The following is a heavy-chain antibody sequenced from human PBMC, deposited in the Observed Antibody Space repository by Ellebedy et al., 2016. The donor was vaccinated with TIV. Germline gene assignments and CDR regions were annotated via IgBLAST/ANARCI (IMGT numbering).Heavy chain of an antibody. CDR2: IYYSGYT. D-gene: IGHD3-10*01. CDR1: GGSIHNTNYY. V-gene: IGHV4-39*07. Sequence: SETLSLXXTVSGGSIHNTNYYWGWIRQSPVKGLEWIGCIYYSGYTYYNPSLKSRVTLSGDTSKNQLSLKVTSVTAADTGIYYCARVGRSRLTLVRGVTRWFDPWGQGTLVSVSS. CDR3: ARVGRSRLTLVRGVTRWFDP. J-gene: IGHJ5*02.